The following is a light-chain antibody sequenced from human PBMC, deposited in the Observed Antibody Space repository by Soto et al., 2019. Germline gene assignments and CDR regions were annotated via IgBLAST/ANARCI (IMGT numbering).Light chain of an antibody. CDR3: CSYAGSHLYV. V-gene: IGLV2-11*01. CDR1: SSDVGGYNY. J-gene: IGLJ1*01. Sequence: QSALTQPRSVSGSPGQSVTISCTGTSSDVGGYNYVSWYQQHPGKAPKLIIYDVTKRPSGVPDRLSGSKSGNMASLTISGLQAADEADYYCCSYAGSHLYVFGTGTKPPS. CDR2: DVT.